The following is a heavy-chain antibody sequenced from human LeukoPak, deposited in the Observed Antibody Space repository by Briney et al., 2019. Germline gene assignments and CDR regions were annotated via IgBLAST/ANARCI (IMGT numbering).Heavy chain of an antibody. CDR2: IYYSGST. CDR1: GGSINSYY. Sequence: PSETLSLTCTVSGGSINSYYWSWIRQPPGKGLEWIGYIYYSGSTNYNPSLKSRVTISVDTSKNQFSLRLRSVTAADTAVYYCARVTGYMTEDYFDYWGQGTLITVSS. D-gene: IGHD6-13*01. CDR3: ARVTGYMTEDYFDY. V-gene: IGHV4-59*01. J-gene: IGHJ4*02.